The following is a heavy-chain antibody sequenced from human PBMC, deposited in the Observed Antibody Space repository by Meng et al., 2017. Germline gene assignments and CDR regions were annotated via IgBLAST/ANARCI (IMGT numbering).Heavy chain of an antibody. J-gene: IGHJ4*02. CDR2: INSDGSST. V-gene: IGHV3/OR16-14*01. CDR3: AFSYGSGSYNY. D-gene: IGHD3-10*01. CDR1: GFTFSSYW. Sequence: EVQLEESGGGLVQPGGSLRLSCAASGFTFSSYWMHWVRQSPGKGLVRVSRINSDGSSTSYADSVKGRFTISRDNSKNTLYLQMNSLRAEDTAVYYCAFSYGSGSYNYWGQGTLVTVSS.